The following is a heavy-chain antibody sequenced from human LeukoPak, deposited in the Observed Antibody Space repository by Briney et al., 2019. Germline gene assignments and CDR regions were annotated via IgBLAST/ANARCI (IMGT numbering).Heavy chain of an antibody. CDR1: GGSISSGSYY. CDR2: IYTSGST. V-gene: IGHV4-61*02. Sequence: SQTLSLTCTVSGGSISSGSYYWSWIRQPAGKGLEWIGRIYTSGSTNYNPSLKSRVTISVDTSKNQFSLKLSSVTAADTAVYYCARGLYYYDSSGTNWFDPWGQGTLVTVSS. J-gene: IGHJ5*02. D-gene: IGHD3-22*01. CDR3: ARGLYYYDSSGTNWFDP.